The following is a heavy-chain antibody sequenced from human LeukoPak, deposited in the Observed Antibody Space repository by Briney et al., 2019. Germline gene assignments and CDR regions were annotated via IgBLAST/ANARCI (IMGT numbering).Heavy chain of an antibody. CDR3: ARDVIPMIVVALDAFDI. CDR2: ISAFNGNT. J-gene: IGHJ3*02. CDR1: GYTFSSYG. Sequence: GASVTVSFKASGYTFSSYGITWVRQAPGQGLEWVGWISAFNGNTNYAQKVQGRVTMTTDTSTTTAYMELRSLRSDDTAVYYCARDVIPMIVVALDAFDIWGQGTMVTVSS. D-gene: IGHD3-22*01. V-gene: IGHV1-18*01.